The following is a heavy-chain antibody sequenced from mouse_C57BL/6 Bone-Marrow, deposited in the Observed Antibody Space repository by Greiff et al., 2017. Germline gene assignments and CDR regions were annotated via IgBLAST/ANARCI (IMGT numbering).Heavy chain of an antibody. Sequence: QVQLKASGAELARPGASVKLSCKASGYTFPSYGISWVKQRTGQGLEWIGEIYPRSGNTYYNEKFKGKATLTADKSSSTAYMELRSLTSEDSAVYFCARRGYGSSPYYFDYWGQGTTLTVSS. CDR2: IYPRSGNT. J-gene: IGHJ2*01. CDR1: GYTFPSYG. D-gene: IGHD1-1*01. V-gene: IGHV1-81*01. CDR3: ARRGYGSSPYYFDY.